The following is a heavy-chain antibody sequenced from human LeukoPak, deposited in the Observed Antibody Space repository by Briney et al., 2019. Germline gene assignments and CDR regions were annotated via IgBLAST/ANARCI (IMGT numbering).Heavy chain of an antibody. CDR3: AKNSKWELNYFDY. CDR1: GFTFSSYA. Sequence: GGSLRLSCAASGFTFSSYAMGWVRQVPGKGLEWVSAINDSGDSTDYADSVKGRFTISRDNSKNALYLQMHSLRAEDSALYYCAKNSKWELNYFDYWGQGALVTVSS. V-gene: IGHV3-23*01. D-gene: IGHD1-26*01. J-gene: IGHJ4*02. CDR2: INDSGDST.